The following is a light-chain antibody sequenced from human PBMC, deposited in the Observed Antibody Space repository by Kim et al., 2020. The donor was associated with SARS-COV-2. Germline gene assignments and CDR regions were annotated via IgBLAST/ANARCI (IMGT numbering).Light chain of an antibody. CDR2: GAS. J-gene: IGKJ2*01. CDR3: QQYNKWPPRYT. V-gene: IGKV3-15*01. Sequence: PGERAPPSCRASQSVRSNLAWYQQKPCQAPRLLIYGASTRATGIPARFSGSGSVTEFTLSLRSLQSEDFAFYFCQQYNKWPPRYTFGQGPKLEL. CDR1: QSVRSN.